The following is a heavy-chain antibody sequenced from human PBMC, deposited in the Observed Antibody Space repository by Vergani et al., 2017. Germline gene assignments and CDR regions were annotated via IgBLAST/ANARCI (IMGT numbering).Heavy chain of an antibody. D-gene: IGHD4-17*01. CDR2: ISSSSSYI. V-gene: IGHV3-21*01. J-gene: IGHJ4*02. Sequence: EVQLVESGGGLVKPGGSLRLSCAASGFTFSSYSMNWVRQAPGKGLEWVSSISSSSSYIYYADSVKGRFTISRDNAKNSLYLQMNSLRAEDTAVYYCARDGDYGDYVGGGGYFDYWGQGTLVTVSS. CDR1: GFTFSSYS. CDR3: ARDGDYGDYVGGGGYFDY.